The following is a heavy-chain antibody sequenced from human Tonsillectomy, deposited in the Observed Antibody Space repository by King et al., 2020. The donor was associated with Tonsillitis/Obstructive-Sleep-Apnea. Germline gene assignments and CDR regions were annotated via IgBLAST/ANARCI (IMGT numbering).Heavy chain of an antibody. Sequence: VQLQESGPGLLKPSQTLSLTCTVSGGSIRSCNYYWSWFRQHPVKGREWVGDIYDIGSTYYNASLKSRVTISVDTSKNQFSLKVSSVTAADTAVYYCARVPGAARNYYDYYMDVWGKGTTVTVSS. CDR1: GGSIRSCNYY. D-gene: IGHD6-6*01. J-gene: IGHJ6*03. CDR3: ARVPGAARNYYDYYMDV. V-gene: IGHV4-31*03. CDR2: IYDIGST.